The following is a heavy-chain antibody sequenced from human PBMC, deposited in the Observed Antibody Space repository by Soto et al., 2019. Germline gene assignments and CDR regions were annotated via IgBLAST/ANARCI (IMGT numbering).Heavy chain of an antibody. J-gene: IGHJ2*01. Sequence: SETLSLTCAVYGGSFSGYYWTWIRQPPGTGLEWIGEINHSGSTNYNPSLKSRVTISVDWSKNQFALELSSVTAADTAVYYCARESRSSRYDSSGYSQFWFFDLWGRGTLVTVSS. D-gene: IGHD3-22*01. CDR3: ARESRSSRYDSSGYSQFWFFDL. CDR2: INHSGST. V-gene: IGHV4-34*01. CDR1: GGSFSGYY.